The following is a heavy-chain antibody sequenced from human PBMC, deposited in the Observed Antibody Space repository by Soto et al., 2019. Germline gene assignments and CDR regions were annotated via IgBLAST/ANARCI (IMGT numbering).Heavy chain of an antibody. CDR3: ARDRRYCISTSCPADNWFDP. Sequence: QVQLVQSGAEEKKPGASVKVSCKASGYTFTSYAMHWVRQAPGQRLEWMGWINAGNGNTKYSQKLQGRVTITRDTSASTAYMELSSLRSEDTAVYYCARDRRYCISTSCPADNWFDPWGQGTLVTVSS. CDR2: INAGNGNT. CDR1: GYTFTSYA. J-gene: IGHJ5*02. V-gene: IGHV1-3*05. D-gene: IGHD2-2*01.